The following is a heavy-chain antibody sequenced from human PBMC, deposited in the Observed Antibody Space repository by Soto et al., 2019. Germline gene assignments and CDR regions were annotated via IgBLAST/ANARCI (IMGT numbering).Heavy chain of an antibody. CDR3: VVRGSAFDI. V-gene: IGHV3-64D*08. J-gene: IGHJ3*02. D-gene: IGHD3-10*01. CDR1: GFTFSGDA. Sequence: GSLRLSCSASGFTFSGDAVHWVRQAPGKGLESVSGISSDGASTYYADSVKGRFTISRDKSKNTLYLQMSRLRPEDTAVFYCVVRGSAFDIWGQGTTVTVSS. CDR2: ISSDGAST.